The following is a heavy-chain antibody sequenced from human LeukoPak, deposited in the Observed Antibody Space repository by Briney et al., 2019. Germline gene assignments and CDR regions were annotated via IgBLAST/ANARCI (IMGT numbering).Heavy chain of an antibody. V-gene: IGHV4-4*02. CDR1: GASISSSNW. J-gene: IGHJ4*02. CDR2: IYHAGST. D-gene: IGHD1-26*01. CDR3: ARHGISGTYYAAFDY. Sequence: PSGTLSLTCTVSGASISSSNWWTWVRQPPGEALEWIGEIYHAGSTYYNPSLNSRVTISLDTSKNQFFLKLSSVTAADTAVYYCARHGISGTYYAAFDYWGQGTLVAVSS.